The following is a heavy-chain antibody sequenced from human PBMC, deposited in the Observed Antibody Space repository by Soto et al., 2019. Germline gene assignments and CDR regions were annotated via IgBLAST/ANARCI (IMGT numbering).Heavy chain of an antibody. V-gene: IGHV1-69*13. J-gene: IGHJ3*02. CDR2: IIPIFGTA. CDR1: GGTFSSYA. CDR3: ASPSYGDYVYAFDI. D-gene: IGHD4-17*01. Sequence: SVKVSCKASGGTFSSYAISWVRQAPGQGLEWMGGIIPIFGTANYAQKFQGRVTITADESTSAAYMELSSLRSEDTAVYYCASPSYGDYVYAFDIWGQGTMVTVSS.